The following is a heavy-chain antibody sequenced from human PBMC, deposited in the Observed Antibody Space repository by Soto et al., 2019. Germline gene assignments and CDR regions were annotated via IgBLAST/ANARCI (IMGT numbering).Heavy chain of an antibody. D-gene: IGHD5-12*01. Sequence: GGSLRLSCAASGFTFSNAWMNWVRQAPGKGLEWVGRIKSKTDGGTTDYAAPVKGRFTISRDDSKNTLYLQMNSLKTEDTAVYYCTTEDLGYSGHDLFDYWGQGTLVTVSS. V-gene: IGHV3-15*07. J-gene: IGHJ4*02. CDR1: GFTFSNAW. CDR2: IKSKTDGGTT. CDR3: TTEDLGYSGHDLFDY.